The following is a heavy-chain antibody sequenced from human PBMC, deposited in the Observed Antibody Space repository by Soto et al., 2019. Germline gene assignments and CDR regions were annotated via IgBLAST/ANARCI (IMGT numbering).Heavy chain of an antibody. CDR2: ISGSGGST. Sequence: GGSLRLSCAASGFTFSSYAMSWVRQAPGKGLEWVSAISGSGGSTYYADSVKGRSTISRDNSENTLYLQMNSLRAEDTAVYYCAGGYSGYDWHYYYYGMDVWGQGTTVTVSS. V-gene: IGHV3-23*01. CDR3: AGGYSGYDWHYYYYGMDV. J-gene: IGHJ6*02. CDR1: GFTFSSYA. D-gene: IGHD5-12*01.